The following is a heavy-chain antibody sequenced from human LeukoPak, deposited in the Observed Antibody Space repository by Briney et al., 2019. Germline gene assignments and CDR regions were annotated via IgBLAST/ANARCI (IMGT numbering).Heavy chain of an antibody. V-gene: IGHV4-34*08. CDR2: GSESGGT. D-gene: IGHD3-3*01. J-gene: IGHJ5*02. CDR1: GFTFEDHG. Sequence: GSLRLSCAASGFTFEDHGMSWIRQPPGKGLEWIGEGSESGGTKFNPSLKSRVTISADTSKNQFSLKLNSVTAADTAVYYCAKNGQSGFSFDPWGQGTLVTVSS. CDR3: AKNGQSGFSFDP.